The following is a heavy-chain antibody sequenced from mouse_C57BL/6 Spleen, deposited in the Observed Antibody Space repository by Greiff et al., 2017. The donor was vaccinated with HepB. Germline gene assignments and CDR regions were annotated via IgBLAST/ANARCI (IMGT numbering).Heavy chain of an antibody. D-gene: IGHD2-4*01. CDR3: ARSPYDYDYAMDY. Sequence: VQLQQSGPELVKPGASVKISCKASGYAFSSSWMNWVKQRPGKGLEWIGRIYPGDGDTNYNGKFKGKATLTADKSSSTAYMQLSSLTSEDSAVYFYARSPYDYDYAMDYWGQGTSVTVSS. CDR2: IYPGDGDT. J-gene: IGHJ4*01. CDR1: GYAFSSSW. V-gene: IGHV1-82*01.